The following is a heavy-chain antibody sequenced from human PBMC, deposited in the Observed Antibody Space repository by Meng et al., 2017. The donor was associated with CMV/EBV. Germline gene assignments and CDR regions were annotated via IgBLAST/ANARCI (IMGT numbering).Heavy chain of an antibody. Sequence: GESLKISCAASGFTFSDYYMSWIRQAPGKGLEWVSYISSSGSTIYYADSVKGRVTISRDNAKNSLYLQMNSLRAEDTAVYYCASYWNYRADYWGQGTLVTVSS. J-gene: IGHJ4*02. D-gene: IGHD1-7*01. CDR1: GFTFSDYY. CDR3: ASYWNYRADY. V-gene: IGHV3-11*04. CDR2: ISSSGSTI.